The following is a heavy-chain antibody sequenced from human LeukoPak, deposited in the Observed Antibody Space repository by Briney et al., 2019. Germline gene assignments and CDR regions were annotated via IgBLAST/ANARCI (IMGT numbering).Heavy chain of an antibody. V-gene: IGHV1-3*01. CDR2: INAGNGNT. CDR1: GYSFTSYT. Sequence: VASVNVSCTASGYSFTSYTMHWVRQAPGQRLEWMGWINAGNGNTKYSQKFQGRVTITRDTSANTAYMELSSLRSEDTAVYYCARDESLLWYSSGWYECWGQGTLVTVSS. D-gene: IGHD6-19*01. J-gene: IGHJ5*01. CDR3: ARDESLLWYSSGWYEC.